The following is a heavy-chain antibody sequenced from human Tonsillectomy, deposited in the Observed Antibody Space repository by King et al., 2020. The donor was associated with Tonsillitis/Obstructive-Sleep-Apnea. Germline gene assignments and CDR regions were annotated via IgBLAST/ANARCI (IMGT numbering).Heavy chain of an antibody. D-gene: IGHD6-6*01. V-gene: IGHV3-30*04. CDR1: GFTFSSYA. CDR3: ARATYSSSSPLDY. Sequence: VQLVESGGGVVQPGRSLRLSCAASGFTFSSYAMHWVRQAPGKGLEWVAVISYDGSNKYYADSVKGQFTISRDNSKNTLYLQMNSLRAEDTAVYYCARATYSSSSPLDYWGQGTLVTVSS. J-gene: IGHJ4*02. CDR2: ISYDGSNK.